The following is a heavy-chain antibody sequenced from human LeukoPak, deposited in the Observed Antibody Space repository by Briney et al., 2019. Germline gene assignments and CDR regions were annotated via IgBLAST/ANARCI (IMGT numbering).Heavy chain of an antibody. Sequence: PGGSLRLSSAASGFRFNDYYMSWIRQAPGKGLEWIGYISSSHSTIYYADSMKGRFTISRDNAENTLYLQMINLRAEDTAVYYCVRLYYQLLPYFDYWGQGTLVTVAS. V-gene: IGHV3-11*04. J-gene: IGHJ4*02. D-gene: IGHD3-10*01. CDR3: VRLYYQLLPYFDY. CDR2: ISSSHSTI. CDR1: GFRFNDYY.